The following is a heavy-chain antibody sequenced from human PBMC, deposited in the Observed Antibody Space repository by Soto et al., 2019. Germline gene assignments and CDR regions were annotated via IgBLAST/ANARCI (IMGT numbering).Heavy chain of an antibody. CDR2: IWYDGSNK. V-gene: IGHV3-33*01. CDR1: GFTFSSYG. CDR3: ARVDIVATIWDRAFDY. D-gene: IGHD5-12*01. J-gene: IGHJ4*02. Sequence: GGSLRLSCAASGFTFSSYGMHWVRQAPGKGLEWVAVIWYDGSNKYYADSVKGRFTISRDNSKNTLYLQMNSLRAEDTAVYYCARVDIVATIWDRAFDYWGQGTLVTVSS.